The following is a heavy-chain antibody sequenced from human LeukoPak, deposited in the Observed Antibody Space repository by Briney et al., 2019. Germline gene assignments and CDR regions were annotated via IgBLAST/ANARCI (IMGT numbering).Heavy chain of an antibody. J-gene: IGHJ4*02. Sequence: SETLSLTCTVSGGSISSNNYYWGWIRQPPGKGLEWIGSIYYSGYAYYNPSLKSRVTISVDTSKNQFSLKLSSVTAADTVVYYCARVGNFPYYFDYWGQGTLVTVSS. CDR1: GGSISSNNYY. CDR2: IYYSGYA. V-gene: IGHV4-39*07. CDR3: ARVGNFPYYFDY.